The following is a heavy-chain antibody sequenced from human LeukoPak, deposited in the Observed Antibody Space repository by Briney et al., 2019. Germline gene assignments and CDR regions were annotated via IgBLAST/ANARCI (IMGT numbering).Heavy chain of an antibody. J-gene: IGHJ6*03. D-gene: IGHD5-12*01. CDR2: INPSGGST. Sequence: ASVKVSCKASGYTFTSYYMHWVRQAPGQGLEWMGIINPSGGSTSYAQKFQGRVTMTRNTSISTAYMELSSLRSEDTAVYYCARVPLPALLRMYYYYMDVWGKGTTVTISS. V-gene: IGHV1-46*01. CDR1: GYTFTSYY. CDR3: ARVPLPALLRMYYYYMDV.